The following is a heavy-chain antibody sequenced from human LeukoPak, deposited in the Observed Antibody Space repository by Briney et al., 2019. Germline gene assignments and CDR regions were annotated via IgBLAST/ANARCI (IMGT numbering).Heavy chain of an antibody. CDR2: ISAYNGST. V-gene: IGHV1-18*01. CDR3: ARTITMVRGVIITTPFDY. Sequence: ASVKVSCKASGYTFTSYGISWVRQAPGQGLEWMGWISAYNGSTNYAQKLQGRVTMTTDTSTSTAYMELRSLRSDDTAVYYCARTITMVRGVIITTPFDYWGQGTLVTVSS. J-gene: IGHJ4*02. CDR1: GYTFTSYG. D-gene: IGHD3-10*01.